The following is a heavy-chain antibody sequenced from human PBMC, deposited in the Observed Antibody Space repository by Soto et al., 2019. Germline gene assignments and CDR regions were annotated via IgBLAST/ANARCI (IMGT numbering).Heavy chain of an antibody. CDR3: ARIDTVTSQGGYYYYGMDV. D-gene: IGHD4-4*01. CDR2: IYHSGST. V-gene: IGHV4-4*02. Sequence: QVQLQESGPGLVKPSGTLSLTCAVSGGSISSSNWWSWVRQPPGKGLEWIGEIYHSGSTNYNPSLKSRVTIAVDKSKNQYSLKLSSVTDADTAVYYCARIDTVTSQGGYYYYGMDVWGQGTTVTVSS. J-gene: IGHJ6*02. CDR1: GGSISSSNW.